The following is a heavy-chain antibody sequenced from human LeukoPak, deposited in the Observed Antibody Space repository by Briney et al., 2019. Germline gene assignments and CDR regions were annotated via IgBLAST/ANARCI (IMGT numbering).Heavy chain of an antibody. CDR1: GRSISSYY. J-gene: IGHJ5*02. CDR2: IHYSGSN. V-gene: IGHV4-59*01. Sequence: PSETLSLTCTVSGRSISSYYWSWIRQPPGKGLEWIGYIHYSGSNNYNPSLKSRVTISEDTSKNQFSLTLSSETTADTAVYYCARGTGYSSGWYVDWFDPWGQGTLVTVSS. CDR3: ARGTGYSSGWYVDWFDP. D-gene: IGHD6-19*01.